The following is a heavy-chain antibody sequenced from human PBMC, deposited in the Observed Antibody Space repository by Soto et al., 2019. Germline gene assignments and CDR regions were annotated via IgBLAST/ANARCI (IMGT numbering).Heavy chain of an antibody. V-gene: IGHV4-38-2*01. CDR1: GYSISSGYY. J-gene: IGHJ5*02. Sequence: SLTCAVSGYSISSGYYWGWIRQPPGKGLEWIGSIYHSGSTYYNPSLKSRVTISVDTSKNQFSLKLSSVTAADTAVDYCARGDVDTAMGGHWFDPWGQGTLVTLSS. CDR2: IYHSGST. D-gene: IGHD5-18*01. CDR3: ARGDVDTAMGGHWFDP.